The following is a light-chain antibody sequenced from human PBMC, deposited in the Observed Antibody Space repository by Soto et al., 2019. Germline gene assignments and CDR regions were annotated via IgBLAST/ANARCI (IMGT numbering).Light chain of an antibody. V-gene: IGKV3-11*01. Sequence: VLTESPVTLSLSPGERATLSCRASQSFRGLLAWYQQKPGQAPRLLIYDAYNRATGIPPRFSGSGSGTEFTLTISSLQPEDSAVDYCQQRHMWPITFGQGTRLEIK. J-gene: IGKJ5*01. CDR3: QQRHMWPIT. CDR2: DAY. CDR1: QSFRGL.